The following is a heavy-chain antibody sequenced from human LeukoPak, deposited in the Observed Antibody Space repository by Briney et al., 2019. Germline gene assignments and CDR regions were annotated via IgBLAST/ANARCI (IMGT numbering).Heavy chain of an antibody. CDR3: ARVFGSRNAFDY. CDR1: GGSLSNYY. CDR2: IYYTGST. V-gene: IGHV4-59*01. D-gene: IGHD1-26*01. Sequence: PSETLSLTCTVSGGSLSNYYWSWVRQPPGKGLEWIGYIYYTGSTNYNPSLKSRVTISVDTSKNQFSPKLTSVTAADTAVYYCARVFGSRNAFDYWGQGTLLTASS. J-gene: IGHJ4*02.